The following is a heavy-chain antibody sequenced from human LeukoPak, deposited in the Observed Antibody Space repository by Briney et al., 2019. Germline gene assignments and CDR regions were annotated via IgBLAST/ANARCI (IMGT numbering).Heavy chain of an antibody. CDR1: GGSISSGGYS. J-gene: IGHJ5*02. D-gene: IGHD3-10*01. V-gene: IGHV4-30-2*01. CDR3: ARDRGGSVGFDP. Sequence: PSGTLSLTCAVSGGSISSGGYSWSWIRQPPGKGLEWIGYIYHSGSTYYNPSLKSRVTISVDRPKNQFSLKLSSVTAADTAVYYCARDRGGSVGFDPWGQGTLVTVSS. CDR2: IYHSGST.